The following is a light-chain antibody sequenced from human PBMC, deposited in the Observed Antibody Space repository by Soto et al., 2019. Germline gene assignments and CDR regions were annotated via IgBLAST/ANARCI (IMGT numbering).Light chain of an antibody. CDR2: GAS. CDR1: QGISSY. Sequence: DIQLTQSPSFLSASIGDRVTITCRASQGISSYLAWYQQRPGKAPKLLVYGASTLQSGVPSRFSGRGSGTEFTLTISSLQPEDFATYYCQHLYSYLWTFGQGTTVEIK. CDR3: QHLYSYLWT. J-gene: IGKJ1*01. V-gene: IGKV1-9*01.